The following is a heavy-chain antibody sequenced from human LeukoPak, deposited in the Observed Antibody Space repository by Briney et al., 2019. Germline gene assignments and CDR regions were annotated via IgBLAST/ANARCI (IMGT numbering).Heavy chain of an antibody. V-gene: IGHV4-59*01. CDR2: IYYSGST. D-gene: IGHD3-3*01. J-gene: IGHJ6*03. CDR1: GGSISSYY. Sequence: SETLSLTCSVSGGSISSYYWSWIRQPPGKGLEWMGYIYYSGSTNYNPSLKSRVTISVDTSKNQFSLKLSSVTAADTAVYYCARGTYDFWSGYYTEPYYYYYMDVWGKGTTVTVSS. CDR3: ARGTYDFWSGYYTEPYYYYYMDV.